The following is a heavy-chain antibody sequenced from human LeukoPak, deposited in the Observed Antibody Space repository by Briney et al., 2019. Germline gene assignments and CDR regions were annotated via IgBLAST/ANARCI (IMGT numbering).Heavy chain of an antibody. D-gene: IGHD7-27*01. V-gene: IGHV1-18*01. CDR2: ISANNGNT. CDR1: GYTFTTYA. J-gene: IGHJ4*02. Sequence: ASVKVSCKASGYTFTTYAMNWVRQAPGQGLEWMGWISANNGNTNYAQKLQGRVTMTTDTSTSTAYMELRSLRSDDTAVYYCARKPTGDPIDYWGQGTLVTVSS. CDR3: ARKPTGDPIDY.